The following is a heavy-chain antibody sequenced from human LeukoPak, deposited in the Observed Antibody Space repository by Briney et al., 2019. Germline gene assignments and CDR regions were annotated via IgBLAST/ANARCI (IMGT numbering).Heavy chain of an antibody. CDR2: IPYDGSNK. V-gene: IGHV3-30*04. CDR1: GFTFSSYA. D-gene: IGHD6-6*01. Sequence: GGSLRPSCAASGFTFSSYAMHWVRQAPGKGLEWVAVIPYDGSNKYYADSVKGRFTISRDNSKNTLYLQMNSLRAEDTAVYYCARDRARSFDYWGQGTLVTVSS. J-gene: IGHJ4*02. CDR3: ARDRARSFDY.